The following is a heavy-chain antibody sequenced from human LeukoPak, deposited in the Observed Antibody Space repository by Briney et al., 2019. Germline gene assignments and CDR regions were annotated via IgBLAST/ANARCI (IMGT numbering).Heavy chain of an antibody. D-gene: IGHD1-1*01. V-gene: IGHV3-30*02. CDR3: AREGTTSRIY. CDR2: IQYDGSNK. Sequence: GGSLRLSCAASGFTFSSYGMHWVRQAPGKGLEWVAFIQYDGSNKYYADSVKGRFTISRDNSKNTLYLQMNSLRAEDTAVYYCAREGTTSRIYWGQGTLVTVSS. J-gene: IGHJ4*02. CDR1: GFTFSSYG.